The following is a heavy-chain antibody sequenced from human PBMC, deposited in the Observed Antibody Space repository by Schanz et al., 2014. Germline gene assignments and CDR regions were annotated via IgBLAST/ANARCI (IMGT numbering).Heavy chain of an antibody. CDR1: GFTFDKYA. V-gene: IGHV3-74*02. CDR2: IKSDGSST. CDR3: AASSGWHPSTDY. D-gene: IGHD6-19*01. Sequence: EVQLVESGGGLVQPGGSLRLSCAASGFTFDKYAMHWVRQVPGKGLVWVSRIKSDGSSTSYADSVKGRFTISRDNAKSSLYLQMNSLRVEDTAVYYCAASSGWHPSTDYWGQGTLVTVSS. J-gene: IGHJ4*02.